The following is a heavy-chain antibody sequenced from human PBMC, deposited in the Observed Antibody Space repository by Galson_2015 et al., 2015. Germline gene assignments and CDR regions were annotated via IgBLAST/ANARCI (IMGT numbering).Heavy chain of an antibody. V-gene: IGHV3-73*01. D-gene: IGHD3-3*01. CDR2: IRSKANSYAT. CDR3: TGGAAFDFWSDYAQYYYYYYMDV. CDR1: GFTFSGSA. J-gene: IGHJ6*03. Sequence: SLRLSCAASGFTFSGSAMHWVRQASGKGLEWVGRIRSKANSYATAYAASVKGRFTISRDDSKNTAYLQMNSLKTEDTAVYYCTGGAAFDFWSDYAQYYYYYYMDVWGKGTTVTVSS.